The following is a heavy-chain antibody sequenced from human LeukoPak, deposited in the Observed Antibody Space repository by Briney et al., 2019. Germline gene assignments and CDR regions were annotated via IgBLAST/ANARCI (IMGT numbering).Heavy chain of an antibody. CDR3: AAPRAGDGYDLDYGMDV. V-gene: IGHV4-34*01. J-gene: IGHJ6*02. Sequence: SETLSLTCAVYGGSFSGYYWSWIRQPTGKGLEWIGEINHSGSTNYNPSLTSRVTISVDTSKNQFSLKLSSVTAADTAVYYCAAPRAGDGYDLDYGMDVWGQGTKVTVSS. D-gene: IGHD5-12*01. CDR2: INHSGST. CDR1: GGSFSGYY.